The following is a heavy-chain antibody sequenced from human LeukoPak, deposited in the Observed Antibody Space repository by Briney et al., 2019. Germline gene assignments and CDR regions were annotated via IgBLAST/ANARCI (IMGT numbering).Heavy chain of an antibody. Sequence: ASVKVSCKASGYTFTGLYIHWVRQAPGQGLEWMGWINPNTGGTNYAQNFQGRVTMTRDTAITTAYMELSRLRSDDTAVYYCARDRGFGEMNDAFDVWGQGTMVTVSS. D-gene: IGHD3-10*01. CDR2: INPNTGGT. CDR3: ARDRGFGEMNDAFDV. V-gene: IGHV1-2*02. CDR1: GYTFTGLY. J-gene: IGHJ3*01.